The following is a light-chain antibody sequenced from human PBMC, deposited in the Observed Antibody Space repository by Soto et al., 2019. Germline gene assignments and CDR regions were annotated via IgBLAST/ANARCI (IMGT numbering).Light chain of an antibody. J-gene: IGLJ1*01. V-gene: IGLV2-11*01. CDR1: SSDVGGYNY. Sequence: QSALTQPRSVSGSPGQSVTISCTGTSSDVGGYNYDSWYQQLPGRAPRVMIYDVKTRPSGVPDRFSGSKSGNTASLTISELQAEDEADYYGCSYAGDYPFVFGTGTKVTVL. CDR2: DVK. CDR3: CSYAGDYPFV.